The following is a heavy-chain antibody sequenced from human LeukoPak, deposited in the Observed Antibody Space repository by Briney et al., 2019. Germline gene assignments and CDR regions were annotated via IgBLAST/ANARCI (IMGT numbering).Heavy chain of an antibody. J-gene: IGHJ3*02. Sequence: PGGSLRLSCAASGFTFSSYAMSWVRQAPGKGLEWVSAISGSGGSTYYADSVKGWFTISRDNSKNTLYLQMNSLGAEDTAVYYCAKDGTTYYDFWSGYNADADAFDIWGQGTMVTVSS. D-gene: IGHD3-3*01. V-gene: IGHV3-23*01. CDR1: GFTFSSYA. CDR3: AKDGTTYYDFWSGYNADADAFDI. CDR2: ISGSGGST.